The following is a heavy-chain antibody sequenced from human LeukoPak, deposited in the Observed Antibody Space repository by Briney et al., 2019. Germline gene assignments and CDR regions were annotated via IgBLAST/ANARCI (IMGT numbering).Heavy chain of an antibody. Sequence: VASVKVSCKASGYTFTNYYMHWVRQAPGQGPEWMGIINPSGGSTSYAPKFQGRVTMTRDTSTSTVYMELSSLRSEDTAVYYCARDHYYDIVTGYYSVDHYYGTDVWGQGTTVTVSS. CDR1: GYTFTNYY. V-gene: IGHV1-46*01. CDR3: ARDHYYDIVTGYYSVDHYYGTDV. CDR2: INPSGGST. J-gene: IGHJ6*02. D-gene: IGHD3-9*01.